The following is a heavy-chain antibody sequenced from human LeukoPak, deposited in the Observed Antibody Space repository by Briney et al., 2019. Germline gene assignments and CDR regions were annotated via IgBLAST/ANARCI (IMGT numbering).Heavy chain of an antibody. CDR1: GFIFRNYG. CDR3: AHLVWEYVGGLDV. V-gene: IGHV3-23*05. D-gene: IGHD1-26*01. Sequence: GGSLRLSCAASGFIFRNYGMNWVRQAPGKGLEWVSGIYTNRNTRYADSVKGRFTISRDNYKNTLYLQVDSLRVEDTAVYYCAHLVWEYVGGLDVWGQGTTVTVSS. CDR2: IYTNRNT. J-gene: IGHJ6*02.